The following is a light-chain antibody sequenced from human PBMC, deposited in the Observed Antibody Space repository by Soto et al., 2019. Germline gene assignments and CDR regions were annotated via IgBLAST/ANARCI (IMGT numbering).Light chain of an antibody. V-gene: IGKV3-20*01. CDR3: QQYGTSPQT. CDR2: GVS. CDR1: QSVASNC. Sequence: EIVLTQSPGTLSLSPGEGATLSCRASQSVASNCLAWYQQKPGQAPRLLIYGVSSRATDISERFSGSGSGTDFTLTISRLEPEDFAVYYCQQYGTSPQTFGQGTKVEIK. J-gene: IGKJ1*01.